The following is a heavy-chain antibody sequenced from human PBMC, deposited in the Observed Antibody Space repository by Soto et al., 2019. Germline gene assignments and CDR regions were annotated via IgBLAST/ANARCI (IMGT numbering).Heavy chain of an antibody. CDR3: ARVAKYYDILTGPNWFDP. Sequence: PGGCLGLSCAASGVTLRSYAVSWIRLSPGKGLEWVSVISGGGHNTYYTPSVKGRFTISRDDFENTLYLQMNSLRAEDTAVYYCARVAKYYDILTGPNWFDPWGQRPLVTVSS. CDR2: ISGGGHNT. CDR1: GVTLRSYA. D-gene: IGHD3-9*01. V-gene: IGHV3-23*01. J-gene: IGHJ5*02.